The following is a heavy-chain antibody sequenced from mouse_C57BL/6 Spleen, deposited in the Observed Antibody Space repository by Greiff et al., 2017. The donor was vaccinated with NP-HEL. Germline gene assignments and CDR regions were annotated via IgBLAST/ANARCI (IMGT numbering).Heavy chain of an antibody. CDR2: ISYDGSN. CDR1: GYSITSGYY. Sequence: EVKLMESGPGLVKPSQSLSLTCSVTGYSITSGYYWNWIRQFPGNKLEWMGFISYDGSNNYNPSLKNRISITRDTSKNQFFLKLNSVTTEDTATYYCARASSGYYAMDYWGQGTSVTVSS. D-gene: IGHD3-2*02. J-gene: IGHJ4*01. CDR3: ARASSGYYAMDY. V-gene: IGHV3-6*01.